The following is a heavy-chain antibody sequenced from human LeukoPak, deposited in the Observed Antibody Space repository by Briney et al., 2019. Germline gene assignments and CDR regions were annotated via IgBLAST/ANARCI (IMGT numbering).Heavy chain of an antibody. J-gene: IGHJ3*02. CDR2: TRNKANSYTT. CDR1: GFTFSDHY. Sequence: GGSLRLSCAASGFTFSDHYMDWVRQAPGKGLEWVGRTRNKANSYTTEYAASVKGRFTISRDDSKNSLYLQMNSLKTEDTAVYYCARGSRTLRGAFDIWGQGTMVTVSS. V-gene: IGHV3-72*01. D-gene: IGHD6-6*01. CDR3: ARGSRTLRGAFDI.